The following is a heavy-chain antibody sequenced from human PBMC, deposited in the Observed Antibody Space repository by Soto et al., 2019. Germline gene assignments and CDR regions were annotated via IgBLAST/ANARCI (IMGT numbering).Heavy chain of an antibody. CDR3: ARDRKGSNGLTDY. J-gene: IGHJ4*02. Sequence: SETLSLTCTVSGGSINGYYWTWIRQPPGKGLEWIGFIYYSGSTNYNPSLQSRVTISLDTYKNQFSLNLSSVTAADTAMYYCARDRKGSNGLTDYWGQGALVTVSS. CDR1: GGSINGYY. D-gene: IGHD3-9*01. CDR2: IYYSGST. V-gene: IGHV4-59*01.